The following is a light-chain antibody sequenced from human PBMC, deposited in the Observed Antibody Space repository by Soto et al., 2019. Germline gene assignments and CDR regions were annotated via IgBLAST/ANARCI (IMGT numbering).Light chain of an antibody. J-gene: IGLJ3*02. V-gene: IGLV7-46*01. CDR3: LLSYSGPRV. Sequence: QAVVIQAPSLTVSPGGTVTLTCGSSTGPVTNTHYPYWFQLKPGQAPTTLIYDTTVKHSWTPARFSGSLLGGKAALTLSGVQPEDEAEYYCLLSYSGPRVFGGGTKLTVL. CDR1: TGPVTNTHY. CDR2: DTT.